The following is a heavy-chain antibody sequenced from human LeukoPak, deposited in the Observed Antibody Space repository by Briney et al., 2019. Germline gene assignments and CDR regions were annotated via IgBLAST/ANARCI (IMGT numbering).Heavy chain of an antibody. D-gene: IGHD2-2*01. CDR1: GGSISSYY. V-gene: IGHV4-4*07. J-gene: IGHJ4*02. CDR3: AREELGYCSSTSCPHFDY. Sequence: SETLSLTCTVSGGSISSYYWSWIRQPAGKGLDWIGRIYTSGSTNYNPSLKSRVTISVDKSKNQFSLKLSSVTAADTAVYYCAREELGYCSSTSCPHFDYWGQGTLVTVSS. CDR2: IYTSGST.